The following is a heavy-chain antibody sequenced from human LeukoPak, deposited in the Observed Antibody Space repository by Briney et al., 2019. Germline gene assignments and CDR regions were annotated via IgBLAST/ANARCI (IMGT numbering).Heavy chain of an antibody. CDR3: AGSYYYGSGKYYYYYMDV. CDR1: GGSFSPYY. D-gene: IGHD3-10*01. V-gene: IGHV4-34*01. Sequence: PSETLSLTCAVYGGSFSPYYWSWLRQSPDKGLEWIGEINHSRSTNYNPSLKSRVTISVDTSKNQFSLKLSSVTAADTAVYYCAGSYYYGSGKYYYYYMDVWGKGTTVTISS. CDR2: INHSRST. J-gene: IGHJ6*03.